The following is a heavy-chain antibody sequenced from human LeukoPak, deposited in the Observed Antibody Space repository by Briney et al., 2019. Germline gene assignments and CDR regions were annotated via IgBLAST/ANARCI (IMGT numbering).Heavy chain of an antibody. V-gene: IGHV1-69*04. CDR1: GGTFISNA. CDR3: ASGRMTTETTYCFDP. J-gene: IGHJ5*02. CDR2: IIPIFGIT. Sequence: GASVKVSCKASGGTFISNAITWVRQAPGRGLEWMGRIIPIFGITDYAQRFQGRVTITADKSTSTAYMEFSSLRSEDTAVYYCASGRMTTETTYCFDPWGQGTLVTVSS. D-gene: IGHD4-11*01.